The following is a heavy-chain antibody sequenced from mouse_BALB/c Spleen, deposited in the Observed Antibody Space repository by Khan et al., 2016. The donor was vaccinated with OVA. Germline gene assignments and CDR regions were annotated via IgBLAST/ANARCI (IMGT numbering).Heavy chain of an antibody. CDR1: GLNIQDTY. V-gene: IGHV14-3*02. D-gene: IGHD2-12*01. Sequence: VQLQQSGTELVKPGASVKLSCTASGLNIQDTYLHWVKQRPKQGLNWIGRIDPANGNSKYDPKFQDKATITADTSSNTVYLQPSSPPFQDTGVYYRARNHCYDVDYWGQGTTLTVSS. CDR2: IDPANGNS. J-gene: IGHJ2*01. CDR3: ARNHCYDVDY.